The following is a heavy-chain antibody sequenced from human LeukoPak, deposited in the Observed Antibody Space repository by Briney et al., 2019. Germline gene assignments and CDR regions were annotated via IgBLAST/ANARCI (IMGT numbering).Heavy chain of an antibody. D-gene: IGHD3-9*01. CDR2: ISYDGSNK. J-gene: IGHJ6*02. CDR3: ARDPSKFYYDILTGSFYGMDV. CDR1: GFTFSSYA. V-gene: IGHV3-30-3*01. Sequence: PGGSLRLSCAASGFTFSSYAMHWVRQAPGKGLEWVAVISYDGSNKYYADSVKGRFTISRDNSKNTLYLQMNSLRAEDTAVYYCARDPSKFYYDILTGSFYGMDVWGQGTTVTVSS.